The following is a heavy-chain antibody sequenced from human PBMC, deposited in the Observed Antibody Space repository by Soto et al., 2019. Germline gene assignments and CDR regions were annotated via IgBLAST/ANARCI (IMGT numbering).Heavy chain of an antibody. CDR3: AQRAYFESGKQFDY. V-gene: IGHV2-5*02. CDR2: IYWDDEK. Sequence: QITLKESGPTLVKPTQTLTLTCTFSGFSLSTSGVGVGWIRQPPGKALEWLAIIYWDDEKRYSPSLKTRITVTKDTSKNQVVLKMTNVDPVDTATYYCAQRAYFESGKQFDYWGQGTLVSVSS. CDR1: GFSLSTSGVG. J-gene: IGHJ4*02. D-gene: IGHD3-10*01.